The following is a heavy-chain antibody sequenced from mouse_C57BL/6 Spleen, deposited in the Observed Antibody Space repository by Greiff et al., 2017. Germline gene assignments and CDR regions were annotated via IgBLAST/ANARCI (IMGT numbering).Heavy chain of an antibody. CDR3: ARRFYGSSHWYFDV. CDR1: GYTFTSYD. V-gene: IGHV1-85*01. Sequence: VQVVESGPELVKPGASVKLSCKASGYTFTSYDINWVKQRPGQGLEWIGWIYPRDGSTKYNEKFKGKATLTVDTSSSTAYMELHSLTSEDSAVYFCARRFYGSSHWYFDVWGTGTTVTVSS. J-gene: IGHJ1*03. CDR2: IYPRDGST. D-gene: IGHD1-1*01.